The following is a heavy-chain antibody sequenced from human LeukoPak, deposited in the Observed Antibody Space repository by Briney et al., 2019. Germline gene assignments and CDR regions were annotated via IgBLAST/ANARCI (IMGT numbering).Heavy chain of an antibody. D-gene: IGHD2-2*01. CDR1: GGSISSYY. V-gene: IGHV4-59*01. CDR2: IYYSGST. Sequence: SETLSLTCTVSGGSISSYYWSWIRQPPGKGLEWIGYIYYSGSTNYNPSLKSRVTISVDTSKNQFSLKLSSVTAADTAVYYCAREIVVVPAAMGAWNYYYYMDVWGKGTTVTVSS. CDR3: AREIVVVPAAMGAWNYYYYMDV. J-gene: IGHJ6*03.